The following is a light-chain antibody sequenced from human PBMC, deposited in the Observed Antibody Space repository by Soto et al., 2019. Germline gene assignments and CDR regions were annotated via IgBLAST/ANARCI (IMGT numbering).Light chain of an antibody. CDR3: SSYTSSSPYV. CDR2: EVS. V-gene: IGLV2-14*01. Sequence: QSALAQPASVSGSPGQSITISCTGTSSDVGGYNYVSWYQQHPGKAPKLMIYEVSNRPSGVSNRFSGSESGNTASLTISGLQAEDEADYYCSSYTSSSPYVFGTGTKVTVL. CDR1: SSDVGGYNY. J-gene: IGLJ1*01.